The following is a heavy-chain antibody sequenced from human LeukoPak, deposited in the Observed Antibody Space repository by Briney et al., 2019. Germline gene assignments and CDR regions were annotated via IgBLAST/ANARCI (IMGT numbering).Heavy chain of an antibody. D-gene: IGHD6-13*01. J-gene: IGHJ5*02. V-gene: IGHV1-2*02. CDR1: GYTLTEFS. Sequence: ASVKVSCKVSGYTLTEFSMHWVRQAPGKGLEWMGWINPKSGGTNYAQKFQGRVTMTRDTSISTAYMDMSSLRSDDTAVYYCARAPGRVYSGRWYDIQPYNYFDPWGQGTLVTVSS. CDR2: INPKSGGT. CDR3: ARAPGRVYSGRWYDIQPYNYFDP.